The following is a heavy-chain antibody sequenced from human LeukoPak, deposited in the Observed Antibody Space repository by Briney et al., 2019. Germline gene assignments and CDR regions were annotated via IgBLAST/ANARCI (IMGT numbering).Heavy chain of an antibody. CDR1: GGTLSSYA. CDR2: IIPIFGIA. J-gene: IGHJ3*02. V-gene: IGHV1-69*04. CDR3: ARDLYAGGAFDI. Sequence: ASVKVSCKASGGTLSSYAISWVRQAPGQGLEWMGRIIPIFGIANYAQKFQGRVTITADKSTSTAYMELSSLRSEDTAVYYCARDLYAGGAFDIWGQGTMVTVSS. D-gene: IGHD2-8*01.